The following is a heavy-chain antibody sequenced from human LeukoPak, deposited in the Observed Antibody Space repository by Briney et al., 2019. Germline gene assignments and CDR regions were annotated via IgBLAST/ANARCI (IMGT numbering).Heavy chain of an antibody. D-gene: IGHD5-18*01. V-gene: IGHV1-46*01. J-gene: IGHJ4*02. CDR1: GYSFTSYY. CDR3: ARGWIQNFAIHDY. CDR2: INPGTGST. Sequence: ASVKVSCKASGYSFTSYYIHWVRQAPGQGLEWMGIINPGTGSTTYAQKFQGGVTVTRDTSTSTVYMELNSLTSEDTAVYYCARGWIQNFAIHDYWGQGTLVTVSS.